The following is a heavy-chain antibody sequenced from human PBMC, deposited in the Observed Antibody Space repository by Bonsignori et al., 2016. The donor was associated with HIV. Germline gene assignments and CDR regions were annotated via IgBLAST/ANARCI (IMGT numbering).Heavy chain of an antibody. V-gene: IGHV1-69*10. CDR3: ARDKGIEGGGDC. D-gene: IGHD2-21*01. Sequence: WVRQAPGQGLEWMGGIIPILGIANYAQKFQGRVTITADKSTSTAYMELSSLRSEDTAVYYCARDKGIEGGGDCWGQGTLVTVSS. CDR2: IIPILGIA. J-gene: IGHJ4*02.